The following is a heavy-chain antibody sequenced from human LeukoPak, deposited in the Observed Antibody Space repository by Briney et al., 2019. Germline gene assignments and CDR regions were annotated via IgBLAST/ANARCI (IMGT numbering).Heavy chain of an antibody. CDR1: GFTFSSYA. Sequence: GGSLRLSCAASGFTFSSYAMSWFRQAPGKGLEWVSAISGSGGSTYYADSVKGRFTISRDNSKNTLYLQMNSLRAEDTAVYYCAKDTGGYDYYFDYWGQGTLVTVSS. V-gene: IGHV3-23*01. CDR3: AKDTGGYDYYFDY. CDR2: ISGSGGST. D-gene: IGHD5-12*01. J-gene: IGHJ4*02.